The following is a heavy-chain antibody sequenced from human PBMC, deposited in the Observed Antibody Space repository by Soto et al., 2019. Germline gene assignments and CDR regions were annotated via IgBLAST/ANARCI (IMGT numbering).Heavy chain of an antibody. CDR1: GYTLTELS. D-gene: IGHD3-10*01. CDR3: ARDQRVVRGVIPVCWFDP. J-gene: IGHJ5*02. V-gene: IGHV1-24*01. Sequence: ASVKVSCKVSGYTLTELSMHWVRQAPGKGLEWMGGFDPEDGETIYAQKFQGRVTMTEDTSTDTAYMELSSLRSEDTAVYYCARDQRVVRGVIPVCWFDPWGQGTLVTVS. CDR2: FDPEDGET.